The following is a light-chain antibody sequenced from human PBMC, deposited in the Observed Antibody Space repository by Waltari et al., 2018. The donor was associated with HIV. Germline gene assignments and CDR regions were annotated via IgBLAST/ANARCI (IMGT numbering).Light chain of an antibody. CDR2: GNS. V-gene: IGLV1-40*01. CDR1: TSNIGTSYD. CDR3: QSYDSSLNGWV. J-gene: IGLJ3*02. Sequence: QSVLTQPPSVSGAPRQNVTVSCNGSTSNIGTSYDLHLYQFLPRALPKLLIYGNSLRPAGVSGRFSGSCSGTSASLAITGLQPADEADYYCQSYDSSLNGWVFGGGTKVTVL.